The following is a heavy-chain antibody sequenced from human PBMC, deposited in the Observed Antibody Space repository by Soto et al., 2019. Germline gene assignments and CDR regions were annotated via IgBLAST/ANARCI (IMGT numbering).Heavy chain of an antibody. CDR3: LRGWWEYGYYDIDC. J-gene: IGHJ4*02. V-gene: IGHV1-18*01. CDR2: IRAYNGNT. CDR1: GSTFTRYG. Sequence: QVQLVQSGAEVKKPGASVKVSCKASGSTFTRYGISWVRQAPGQGLEWMGWIRAYNGNTNYAQKLQGSVTMATDTSASTDCLDLWKLGSDDTVVNYWLRGWWEYGYYDIDCGGQGTLVTVSS. D-gene: IGHD5-18*01.